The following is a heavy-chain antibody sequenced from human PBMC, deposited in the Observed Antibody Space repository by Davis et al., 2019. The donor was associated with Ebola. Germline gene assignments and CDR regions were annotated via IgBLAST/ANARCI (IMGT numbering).Heavy chain of an antibody. Sequence: PGGSLRLSCAASGFTFSGHWMTWVRQAPGKGLEWVANINQDGSEKNYVDSVKVRFTISRDNAKSSLYVYMNSLRGDDTAVYYCARHHYMRIDYWGQGSVVTVSS. CDR2: INQDGSEK. CDR3: ARHHYMRIDY. CDR1: GFTFSGHW. J-gene: IGHJ4*02. V-gene: IGHV3-7*03. D-gene: IGHD4-11*01.